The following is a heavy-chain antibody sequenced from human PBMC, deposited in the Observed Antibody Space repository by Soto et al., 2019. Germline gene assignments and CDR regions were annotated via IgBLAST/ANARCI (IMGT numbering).Heavy chain of an antibody. Sequence: PGGSLRLSCAASGFTFSDYYMSWIRQAPGKGLEWVSYISSSGSTIYYADSVKGRFTISRDNAKNSLYLQMNSLRAEDTAVYYCARGELRFLEWLNLYGMDVWGQGTTVTVS. CDR1: GFTFSDYY. CDR3: ARGELRFLEWLNLYGMDV. D-gene: IGHD3-3*01. J-gene: IGHJ6*02. CDR2: ISSSGSTI. V-gene: IGHV3-11*01.